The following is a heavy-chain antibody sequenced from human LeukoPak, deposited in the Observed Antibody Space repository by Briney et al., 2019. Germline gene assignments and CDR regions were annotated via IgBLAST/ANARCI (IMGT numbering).Heavy chain of an antibody. CDR2: IYTSGST. CDR3: ARELYYYDSSGIDY. Sequence: SETLSLTCTVSGGSISSYYWSWIRQPAGKGLEWIGRIYTSGSTNYNPSLKSRVTMSVDTSKNQFSLKLSSVTAADTAVYYCARELYYYDSSGIDYWGQGTLVTVSS. J-gene: IGHJ4*02. CDR1: GGSISSYY. V-gene: IGHV4-4*07. D-gene: IGHD3-22*01.